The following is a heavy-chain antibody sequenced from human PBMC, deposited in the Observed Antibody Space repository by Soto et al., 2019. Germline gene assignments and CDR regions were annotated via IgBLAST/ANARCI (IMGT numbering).Heavy chain of an antibody. V-gene: IGHV3-48*02. J-gene: IGHJ6*02. CDR3: ASARGSYTCDPAYRMEV. CDR1: GFTFSSYS. CDR2: ISSSSSTI. Sequence: GGSLRLSCAASGFTFSSYSMNWVRQAPGKGLEWVSYISSSSSTIYYADSVKGRFTISRDNAKNSLYLQMNSLRDEDTAAYYCASARGSYTCDPAYRMEVWGQGPTVTVSS. D-gene: IGHD1-26*01.